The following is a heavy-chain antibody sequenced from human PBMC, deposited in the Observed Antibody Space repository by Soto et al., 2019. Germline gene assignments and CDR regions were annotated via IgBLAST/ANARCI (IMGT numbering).Heavy chain of an antibody. D-gene: IGHD4-17*01. CDR1: GFTVSSNY. V-gene: IGHV3-66*01. Sequence: EVQMLETGGGLVQPGGSLRLSCAASGFTVSSNYMSWVRQAPGKGREWVSIIYGGGRTNYADSVKGRFTVSRDNYKNTLYLQMNSLRAEDTAMYYCCGPSTVTINWFFDLWGRGTLVTVSS. J-gene: IGHJ2*01. CDR2: IYGGGRT. CDR3: CGPSTVTINWFFDL.